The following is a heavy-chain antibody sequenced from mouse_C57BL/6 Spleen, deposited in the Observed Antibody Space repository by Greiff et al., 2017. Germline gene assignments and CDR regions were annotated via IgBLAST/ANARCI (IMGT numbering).Heavy chain of an antibody. CDR1: GYTFTDHT. D-gene: IGHD2-5*01. J-gene: IGHJ1*03. Sequence: AASVKISCKVSGYTFTDHTIHWMKQRPEQGLEWIGYIYPRDGSTKYNEKFKGKATLTADKSSSTAYMQLNSLTSEDSAVYFCARLTAYYSNYVGYFDVWGTGTTVTVSS. CDR3: ARLTAYYSNYVGYFDV. CDR2: IYPRDGST. V-gene: IGHV1-78*01.